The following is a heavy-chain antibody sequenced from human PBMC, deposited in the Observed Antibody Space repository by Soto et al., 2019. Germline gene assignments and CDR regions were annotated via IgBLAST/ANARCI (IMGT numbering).Heavy chain of an antibody. D-gene: IGHD3-22*01. V-gene: IGHV1-18*01. CDR1: GYTFTSYA. CDR3: ARDRGYSSDY. J-gene: IGHJ4*02. Sequence: ASVKVSCKASGYTFTSYAMHWVRQAPGQRLEWMGWISACNGNTNYAQKLQGRVTMTTDTSTSTAYMELRSLRSDDTAVYYCARDRGYSSDYWGQGTLVTVSS. CDR2: ISACNGNT.